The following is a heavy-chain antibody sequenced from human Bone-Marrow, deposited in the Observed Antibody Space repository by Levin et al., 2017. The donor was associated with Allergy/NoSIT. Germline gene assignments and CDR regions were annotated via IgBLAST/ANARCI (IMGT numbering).Heavy chain of an antibody. CDR1: GFIFSSSA. Sequence: ASETLSLTCAASGFIFSSSAMSWVRQAPGKGLEWVSSISGSDDSTYYTDSVKGRLTISRDNSKNTIYLQMNSLRAEDTAIYYCAKVRRGLDAFDIWGQGTMVTVSS. V-gene: IGHV3-23*01. CDR3: AKVRRGLDAFDI. CDR2: ISGSDDST. D-gene: IGHD3/OR15-3a*01. J-gene: IGHJ3*02.